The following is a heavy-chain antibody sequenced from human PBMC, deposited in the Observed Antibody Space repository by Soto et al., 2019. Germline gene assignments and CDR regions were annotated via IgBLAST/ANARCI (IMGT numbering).Heavy chain of an antibody. CDR1: GGSVSGGSYY. CDR2: IYYSGST. D-gene: IGHD2-15*01. V-gene: IGHV4-61*01. CDR3: ARDAAGFDY. Sequence: SETLALTCTVSGGSVSGGSYYGSWIRQPPGKGLEWIGYIYYSGSTNYNPSLKSRVTISVDTSKNQFSLKLSSVTAADTDVYYSARDAAGFDYWGQGTLVTVSS. J-gene: IGHJ4*02.